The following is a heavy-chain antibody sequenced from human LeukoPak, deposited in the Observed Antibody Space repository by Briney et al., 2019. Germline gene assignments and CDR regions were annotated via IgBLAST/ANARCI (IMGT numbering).Heavy chain of an antibody. CDR3: ARPVVLGAYLRGAYYFDS. J-gene: IGHJ4*02. D-gene: IGHD3-16*01. Sequence: GRSLRLSCAASGFTFSNYGMHWVRQAPGKGLEWVAVIWYDGSDKYHADSVKGRFTISRDNSKNTLYLQMNSPRVEDTAVYYCARPVVLGAYLRGAYYFDSWGQGTLVTVSS. CDR2: IWYDGSDK. CDR1: GFTFSNYG. V-gene: IGHV3-33*01.